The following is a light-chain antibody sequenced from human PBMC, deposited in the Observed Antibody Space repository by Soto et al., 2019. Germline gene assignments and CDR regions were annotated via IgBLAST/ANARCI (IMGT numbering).Light chain of an antibody. CDR3: QQRNSYPRT. J-gene: IGKJ2*01. CDR2: DIS. Sequence: DIQMTQSPSSLSASVGDRVTITCRASQTISRYLNWYQQKPGDAPNVLIYDISSLQSGVPSRFSGSGSETEFTLTITSLQPEDSATYYCQQRNSYPRTFGQGTKVDIK. CDR1: QTISRY. V-gene: IGKV1-17*01.